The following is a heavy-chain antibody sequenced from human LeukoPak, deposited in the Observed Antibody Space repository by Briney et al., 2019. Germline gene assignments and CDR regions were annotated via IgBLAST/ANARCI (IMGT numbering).Heavy chain of an antibody. D-gene: IGHD2-15*01. CDR1: GYTLTDYY. J-gene: IGHJ3*02. CDR2: INPASGVT. CDR3: ARDGTFDI. Sequence: EPSVNVSRKPSGYTLTDYYMHGVRQAPRHGLESTGWINPASGVTNYPQKLQGRVTMTRDTSSSTAYMELIKLRSDDTAVYCCARDGTFDIWGKGTMVTVSS. V-gene: IGHV1-2*02.